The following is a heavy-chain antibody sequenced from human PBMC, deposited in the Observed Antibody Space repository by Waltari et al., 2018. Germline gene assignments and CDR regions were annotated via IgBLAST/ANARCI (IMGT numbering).Heavy chain of an antibody. CDR1: GGSISSSSYS. J-gene: IGHJ5*02. CDR3: ARIGYSGYDFGNWFDP. V-gene: IGHV4-39*01. D-gene: IGHD5-12*01. Sequence: QLQLQESGPGLVKPSETLSLTCTVSGGSISSSSYSWGWIRQPPGKGLEWIGSIYYSGSTYYNPSLKSRVTISVDTSKNQFSLKLSSVTAADTAVYYCARIGYSGYDFGNWFDPWGQGTLVTVSS. CDR2: IYYSGST.